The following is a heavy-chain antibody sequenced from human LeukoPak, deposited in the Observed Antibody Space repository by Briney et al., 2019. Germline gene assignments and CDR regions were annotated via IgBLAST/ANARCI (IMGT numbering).Heavy chain of an antibody. Sequence: AASVKVSCKVSGYTLTELSMHWVRQAPGKGLEWMGGFDPEDGETIYAQKFQGRVTMTEDTSTDTAYMELSSLRSEDTAVYYCATSRPEYHYDILTGYHYRNWFDPWGQGTLVTVSS. CDR2: FDPEDGET. J-gene: IGHJ5*02. CDR1: GYTLTELS. CDR3: ATSRPEYHYDILTGYHYRNWFDP. V-gene: IGHV1-24*01. D-gene: IGHD3-9*01.